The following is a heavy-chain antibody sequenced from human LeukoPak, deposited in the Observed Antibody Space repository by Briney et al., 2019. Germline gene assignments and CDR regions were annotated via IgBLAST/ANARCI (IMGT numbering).Heavy chain of an antibody. J-gene: IGHJ4*02. CDR3: ARGKDY. V-gene: IGHV4-39*02. CDR2: IYYSGNT. Sequence: SETLSLTCTVSGGSISSSSYYWSWIRQPPGKGLEWIGRIYYSGNTYYSPSLKSRVTISVDTSQNQFSLKLNSVTAADTAMYYCARGKDYWGQGTLVTVSS. CDR1: GGSISSSSYY.